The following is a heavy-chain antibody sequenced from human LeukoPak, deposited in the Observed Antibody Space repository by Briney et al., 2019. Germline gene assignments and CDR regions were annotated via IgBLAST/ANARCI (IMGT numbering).Heavy chain of an antibody. V-gene: IGHV1-2*02. J-gene: IGHJ3*02. CDR3: ARRYSSGWYDAFDI. Sequence: ASVKVSGKASGYTFTVYYMHWVRQAPGQGLEWMGWINPNSGDTNYAQKFQGRVTMTRDTSISTAYMELSRLRSDDTAVYYCARRYSSGWYDAFDIWGQGTMVTVSS. CDR1: GYTFTVYY. D-gene: IGHD6-19*01. CDR2: INPNSGDT.